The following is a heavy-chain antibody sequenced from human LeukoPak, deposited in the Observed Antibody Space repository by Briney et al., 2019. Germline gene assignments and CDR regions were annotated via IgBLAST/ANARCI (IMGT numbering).Heavy chain of an antibody. J-gene: IGHJ4*02. CDR3: ASGTFDDYGDYDRGDFFDH. CDR2: IYNDGDT. D-gene: IGHD4-17*01. V-gene: IGHV4-39*01. Sequence: SETLSLTCTVSGGPITSSAYYWVWVRQSPGKGLEWIGSIYNDGDTYYNPSFESRVTIAIETSKNQFSLRLTSVTAADTAVYYCASGTFDDYGDYDRGDFFDHWGQGTLVTVSS. CDR1: GGPITSSAYY.